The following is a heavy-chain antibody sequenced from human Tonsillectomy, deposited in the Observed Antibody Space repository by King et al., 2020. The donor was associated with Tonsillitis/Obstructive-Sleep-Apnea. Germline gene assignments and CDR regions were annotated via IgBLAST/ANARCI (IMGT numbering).Heavy chain of an antibody. V-gene: IGHV3-23*04. J-gene: IGHJ4*02. D-gene: IGHD3-10*01. CDR2: ISGSGGST. CDR3: AKDSTSLWFGKLDDGHYFDY. Sequence: VQLVESGGGLVQPGGSLRLSCAASGFTFTSYAMTWVRQAPGKGLEWVSVISGSGGSTYYADSVKGRFTISRDNSKNTLYLQMNSLRAEDTAVYYCAKDSTSLWFGKLDDGHYFDYWGQGTLVTVSS. CDR1: GFTFTSYA.